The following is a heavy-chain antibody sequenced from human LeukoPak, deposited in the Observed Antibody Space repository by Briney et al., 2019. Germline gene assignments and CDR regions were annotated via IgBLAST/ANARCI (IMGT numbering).Heavy chain of an antibody. CDR2: FSYSGST. CDR1: GGSISSRNYY. Sequence: SETLSLTCTVSGGSISSRNYYWAWIRQPPGKGLEWIGSFSYSGSTYYNPSLKGRVTISVDTSKNQFSLKVRSVTAAHTAIYYCARGTTLAGSAFWGQGTLVTVSS. V-gene: IGHV4-39*07. CDR3: ARGTTLAGSAF. D-gene: IGHD3-3*02. J-gene: IGHJ4*02.